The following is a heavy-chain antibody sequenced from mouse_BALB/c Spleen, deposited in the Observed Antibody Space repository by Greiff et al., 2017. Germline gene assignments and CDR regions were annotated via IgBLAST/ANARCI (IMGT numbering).Heavy chain of an antibody. J-gene: IGHJ4*01. D-gene: IGHD1-1*01. V-gene: IGHV2-6-7*01. CDR2: IWGDGST. CDR3: ARDYGSRAHAMDY. Sequence: VKLMESGPGLVAPSQSLSITCTVSGFSLTGYGVNWVRQPPGKGLEWLGMIWGDGSTDYNSALKSRLSISKDNSKSQVFLKMNSLQTDDTARYYCARDYGSRAHAMDYWGQGTSVTVSS. CDR1: GFSLTGYG.